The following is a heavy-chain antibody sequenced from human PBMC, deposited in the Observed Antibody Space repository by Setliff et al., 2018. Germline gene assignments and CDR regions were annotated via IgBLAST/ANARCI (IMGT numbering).Heavy chain of an antibody. CDR2: IGDYNSNT. V-gene: IGHV1-18*01. CDR3: ARGPVDFVVVPAAAVFDF. Sequence: RASVKVSCKASGYIFTKYGINWVRQAPGQGLEWMGWIGDYNSNTLYAQNFQGRLTVTTDTSTSTAYMELRSLRSDDTAVYYCARGPVDFVVVPAAAVFDFWGKGTLVTVSS. D-gene: IGHD2-2*03. CDR1: GYIFTKYG. J-gene: IGHJ4*02.